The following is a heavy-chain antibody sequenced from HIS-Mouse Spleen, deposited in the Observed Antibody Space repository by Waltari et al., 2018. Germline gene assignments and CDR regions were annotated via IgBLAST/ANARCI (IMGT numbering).Heavy chain of an antibody. CDR2: IYYSGST. CDR1: GGSISSSRYY. CDR3: ARGDIVVVPAAKGFDY. Sequence: QLQLQESGPGLVKPSETLSLTCTVSGGSISSSRYYWVWTRQPPGKGLEWIGSIYYSGSTYYNPSLKSRVTISVDTSKNQFSLKLSSVTAADTAVYYCARGDIVVVPAAKGFDYWGQGTLVTVSS. D-gene: IGHD2-2*01. V-gene: IGHV4-39*07. J-gene: IGHJ4*02.